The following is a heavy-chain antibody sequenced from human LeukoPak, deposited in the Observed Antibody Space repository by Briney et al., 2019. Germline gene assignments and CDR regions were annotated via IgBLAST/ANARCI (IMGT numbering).Heavy chain of an antibody. CDR1: GDSISSSSSH. J-gene: IGHJ5*02. CDR2: IYFTGRT. D-gene: IGHD3-10*01. Sequence: KPSETLSLTCTVSGDSISSSSSHWSWIRQPPGKGLEWIGSIYFTGRTHYNPSLQSRVTISVDTSKNHLSLKLTSVTAADTAVYYCARDSGTTGEVKFDPWGQGILVTVSS. CDR3: ARDSGTTGEVKFDP. V-gene: IGHV4-39*07.